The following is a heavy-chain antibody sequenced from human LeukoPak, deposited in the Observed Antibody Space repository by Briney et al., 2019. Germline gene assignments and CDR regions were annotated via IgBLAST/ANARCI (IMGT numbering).Heavy chain of an antibody. V-gene: IGHV4-34*01. CDR2: INHSGST. D-gene: IGHD2-15*01. Sequence: SETLSLTCTVSGGSMRSYCWSWIRQPPGKGLEWIGEINHSGSTNCNPSLKSRVTISVDTSKNQFSLNLSSVTAADTAVYYCARLEGYCSGGNCYAHWFDPWGQGTLVTVSS. CDR3: ARLEGYCSGGNCYAHWFDP. J-gene: IGHJ5*02. CDR1: GGSMRSYC.